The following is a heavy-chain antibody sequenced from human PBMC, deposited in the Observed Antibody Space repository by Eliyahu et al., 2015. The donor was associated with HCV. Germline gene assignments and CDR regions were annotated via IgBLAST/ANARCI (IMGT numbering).Heavy chain of an antibody. Sequence: QLQLQESGPGLVKPSETLSLTCTVSGGSIXSSSYYWGWIRQPPGKGLEWIGSIYYSGSTYYNPSLKSRVTISVDTSKNQFSLKLSSVTAADTAVYYCARPPYPGGYYGMDVWGQGTTVTVSS. CDR2: IYYSGST. CDR3: ARPPYPGGYYGMDV. CDR1: GGSIXSSSYY. D-gene: IGHD3-16*01. J-gene: IGHJ6*02. V-gene: IGHV4-39*01.